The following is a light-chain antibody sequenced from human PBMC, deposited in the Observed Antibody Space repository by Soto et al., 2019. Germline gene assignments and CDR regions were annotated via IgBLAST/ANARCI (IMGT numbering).Light chain of an antibody. J-gene: IGKJ2*01. Sequence: DIQMTQSPSTRSASIGDRVTITCRASQIIGSSLAWYQHKPGKAPKLLIYDALTLQSGVPSRYSGSESGTEFTLTITTLQPDDSATYYCQQYYSYPYTIGQGTKLEI. CDR2: DAL. CDR3: QQYYSYPYT. V-gene: IGKV1-5*01. CDR1: QIIGSS.